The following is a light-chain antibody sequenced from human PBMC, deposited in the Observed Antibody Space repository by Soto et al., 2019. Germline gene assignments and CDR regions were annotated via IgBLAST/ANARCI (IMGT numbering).Light chain of an antibody. CDR3: QQCYMGWT. CDR2: DAS. CDR1: QSIGRF. Sequence: DLQMTQSHSTLSASVGDRVTITCRASQSIGRFLAWYQHQPGKAPKLLIYDASTLESGVPSRFSGTGSGTEFTFSITSLQPEDFGTYYCQQCYMGWTFGQGTKVDNK. V-gene: IGKV1-5*01. J-gene: IGKJ1*01.